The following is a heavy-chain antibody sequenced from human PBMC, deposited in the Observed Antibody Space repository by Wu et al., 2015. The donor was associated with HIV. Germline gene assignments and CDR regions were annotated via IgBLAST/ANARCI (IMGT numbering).Heavy chain of an antibody. D-gene: IGHD1-26*01. CDR2: IIPLFDTS. J-gene: IGHJ4*02. Sequence: QVQLVQSGAEVKKPGSSVKVSCKASGGTFSSFAVSWVRQAPGQGLEWMGGIIPLFDTSHSAQNFQGRVTITADESTSTAYMELSSLRSEDTAVYYCARDSGSYYFDYWGQGTLVTVSS. V-gene: IGHV1-69*12. CDR1: GGTFSSFA. CDR3: ARDSGSYYFDY.